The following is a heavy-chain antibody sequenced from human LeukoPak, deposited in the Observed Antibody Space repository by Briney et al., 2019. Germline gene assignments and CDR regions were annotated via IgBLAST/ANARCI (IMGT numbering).Heavy chain of an antibody. J-gene: IGHJ6*03. V-gene: IGHV3-21*01. CDR3: ARDGVPAALLHYMDV. Sequence: GGSLRLSCAASGFTFNSYSMNWVRQAPGKGLEWVSSISSSTSYIYYADSVKGRFTISRDNAKNSLFLRMSSLGAEDTAVYYCARDGVPAALLHYMDVWGKGTTVTVSS. CDR1: GFTFNSYS. D-gene: IGHD2-2*01. CDR2: ISSSTSYI.